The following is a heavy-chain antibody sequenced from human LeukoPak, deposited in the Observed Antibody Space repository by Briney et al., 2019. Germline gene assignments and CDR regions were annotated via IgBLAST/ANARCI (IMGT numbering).Heavy chain of an antibody. V-gene: IGHV4-59*01. D-gene: IGHD3-22*01. CDR2: IYYSGSI. CDR3: ARENPSGYYNRPVDY. J-gene: IGHJ4*02. Sequence: SETLSLTCAVYGGSFSGYYWSWIRQPPGKGLEWIGDIYYSGSIKYNPSLKSRVTMSVDTSKNQFSLKLSSVTAADTAIYYCARENPSGYYNRPVDYWGQGTLVTVSS. CDR1: GGSFSGYY.